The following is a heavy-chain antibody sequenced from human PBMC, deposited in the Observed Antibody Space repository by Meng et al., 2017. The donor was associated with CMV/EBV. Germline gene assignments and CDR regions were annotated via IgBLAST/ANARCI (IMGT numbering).Heavy chain of an antibody. D-gene: IGHD3-10*01. Sequence: QAQPKQGGAGLFKPSETLSLTCAVYGGSFSGYYWSWIRQPPGKGLEWIGEINHSGSTNYNPSLKSRVTISVDTSKNQFSLKLSSVTAADTAVYYCARESMVRGEDWGQGTLVTVSS. J-gene: IGHJ4*02. CDR1: GGSFSGYY. V-gene: IGHV4-34*01. CDR3: ARESMVRGED. CDR2: INHSGST.